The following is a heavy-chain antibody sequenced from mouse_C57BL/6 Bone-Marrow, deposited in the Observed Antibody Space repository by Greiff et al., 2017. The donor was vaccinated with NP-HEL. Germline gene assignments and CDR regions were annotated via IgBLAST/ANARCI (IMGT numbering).Heavy chain of an antibody. Sequence: EVMLVESGGGLVKPGGSLKLSCAASGFTFSSYAMSWVRQTPEKRLAWVATISDGGSYTYYPDNVKGRVTLARDNAKNNLYLQMSHLKSEDTAMYYCARYYWYFDVWGTGTTVTVSS. CDR2: ISDGGSYT. CDR1: GFTFSSYA. CDR3: ARYYWYFDV. V-gene: IGHV5-4*03. J-gene: IGHJ1*03.